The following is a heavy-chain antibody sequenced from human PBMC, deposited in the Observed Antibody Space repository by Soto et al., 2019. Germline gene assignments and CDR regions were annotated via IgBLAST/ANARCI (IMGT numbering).Heavy chain of an antibody. J-gene: IGHJ5*02. Sequence: QITLKESGPTLVKPTQTLTLTCTFSGFSLSTSGVGVGWIRQPPGKALEWLALIYWDDDKRYSPSLKSRLTITKDTSKNRVVLTMTNMDPVDTATYYCAHSWYGGNPNWFDPWGQGTLVTVSS. CDR2: IYWDDDK. D-gene: IGHD2-15*01. CDR1: GFSLSTSGVG. V-gene: IGHV2-5*02. CDR3: AHSWYGGNPNWFDP.